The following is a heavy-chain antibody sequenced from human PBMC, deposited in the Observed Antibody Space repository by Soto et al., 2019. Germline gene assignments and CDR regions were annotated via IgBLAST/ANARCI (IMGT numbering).Heavy chain of an antibody. V-gene: IGHV2-5*02. CDR1: GFSLSTSGVG. J-gene: IGHJ6*02. Sequence: QITLKESGPTLVKPTQTLTLTCTFSGFSLSTSGVGVGWIRQPPGKALEWLALIYWDDDKRYSPSLKSRLTSTKDTSKNQVVLTMTHMDPVDTDTYYCAHTQNSSSWYVPLYYYYYGMDVWGQGTTVTVSS. CDR3: AHTQNSSSWYVPLYYYYYGMDV. CDR2: IYWDDDK. D-gene: IGHD6-13*01.